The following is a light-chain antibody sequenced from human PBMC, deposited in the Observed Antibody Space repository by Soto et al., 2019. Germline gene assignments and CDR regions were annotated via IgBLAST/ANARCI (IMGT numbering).Light chain of an antibody. Sequence: DIQMTQSPSSLSASVGDRVTITCQASHDITNYLNWYQHKPGKAPKLLIYAASSLQSGVPSRFRASGSGTVFTLTISSLKPEDFATYYCKQSYSTPQVPFGQGTRREIK. CDR2: AAS. CDR1: HDITNY. CDR3: KQSYSTPQVP. V-gene: IGKV1-39*01. J-gene: IGKJ5*01.